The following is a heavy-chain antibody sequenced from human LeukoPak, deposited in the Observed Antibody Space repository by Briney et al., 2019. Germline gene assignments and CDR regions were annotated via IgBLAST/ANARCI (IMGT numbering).Heavy chain of an antibody. CDR2: IYYSGST. D-gene: IGHD5-24*01. CDR1: GGSISSSSYY. CDR3: ARGADGYSNYFDY. Sequence: SETLSLTCTVSGGSISSSSYYWGWIRQPPGKGLEWIGSIYYSGSTYYNPSLKSRVTISVDTSKSQFSLKLSSVTAADTAVYYCARGADGYSNYFDYWGQGTLVTVSS. J-gene: IGHJ4*02. V-gene: IGHV4-39*07.